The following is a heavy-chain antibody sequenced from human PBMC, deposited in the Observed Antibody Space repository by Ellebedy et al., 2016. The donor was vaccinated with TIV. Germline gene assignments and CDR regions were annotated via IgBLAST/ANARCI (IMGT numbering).Heavy chain of an antibody. CDR1: GESLSGYY. J-gene: IGHJ6*03. V-gene: IGHV4-34*01. D-gene: IGHD2-21*02. CDR3: ARGEWDQRDFYYHMDV. Sequence: MPSETLSLTCAVYGESLSGYYWSWIRQPPGKGLEWIGEIHHTGSTNYNPSLKSRVTISLDTSKNQFSLNLSPLTAADTAVYYCARGEWDQRDFYYHMDVWGKGTTVTVSS. CDR2: IHHTGST.